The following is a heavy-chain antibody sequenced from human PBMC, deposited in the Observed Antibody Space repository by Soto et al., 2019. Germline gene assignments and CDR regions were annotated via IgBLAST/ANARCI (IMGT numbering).Heavy chain of an antibody. CDR1: GFTFSSYG. J-gene: IGHJ4*02. CDR3: AKGGRQWLVTSDFND. Sequence: PGGPLRLSCAASGFTFSSYGMHWVRQAPGKGLEWVSTISGSGEKTYYADSVKGRFTISRDSSKNTLSLQMTSLRAEDTAVYYCAKGGRQWLVTSDFNDRGQGARVSVAS. D-gene: IGHD6-19*01. V-gene: IGHV3-23*01. CDR2: ISGSGEKT.